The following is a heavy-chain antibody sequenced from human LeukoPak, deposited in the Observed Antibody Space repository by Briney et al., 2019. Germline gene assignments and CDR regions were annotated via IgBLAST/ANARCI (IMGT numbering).Heavy chain of an antibody. CDR1: GVSISNHY. D-gene: IGHD2/OR15-2a*01. CDR3: ARLLHAFDI. CDR2: IYYTGNT. V-gene: IGHV4-59*08. J-gene: IGHJ3*02. Sequence: SETLSLTCTVSGVSISNHYSSWIRQPPGKGLEWIGYIYYTGNTNYNPSLKSRVSISLDTSKNQFSLMLRSVTAADTAVYYCARLLHAFDIWGQGTMVTVSS.